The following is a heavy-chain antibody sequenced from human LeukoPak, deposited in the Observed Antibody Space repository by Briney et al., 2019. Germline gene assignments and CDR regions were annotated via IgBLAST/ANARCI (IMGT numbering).Heavy chain of an antibody. CDR3: ARAADIVATYYYYYYMDV. J-gene: IGHJ6*03. D-gene: IGHD5-12*01. CDR2: MNPNSGNT. Sequence: ASVKVSCKASGYTFTSYDINWVRQATGQGLEWMGWMNPNSGNTGYAQKFQGRVTMTRNTSISTAYMELSSLRSEDTAVYYCARAADIVATYYYYYYMDVGGKGTTVTVSS. CDR1: GYTFTSYD. V-gene: IGHV1-8*01.